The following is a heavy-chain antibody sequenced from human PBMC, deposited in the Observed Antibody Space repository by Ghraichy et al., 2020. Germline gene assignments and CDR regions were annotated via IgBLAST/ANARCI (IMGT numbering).Heavy chain of an antibody. J-gene: IGHJ6*02. CDR3: ARDHHNGYGMDV. CDR1: GYTFTGYY. CDR2: INPNSGGT. D-gene: IGHD2-8*01. V-gene: IGHV1-2*02. Sequence: ASVKVSCKASGYTFTGYYMHWVRQAPGQGLEWMGWINPNSGGTNYAQKFQGRVTMTRDTSISTAYMELSRLRSDDTAVYYCARDHHNGYGMDVWGQGTTVTVSS.